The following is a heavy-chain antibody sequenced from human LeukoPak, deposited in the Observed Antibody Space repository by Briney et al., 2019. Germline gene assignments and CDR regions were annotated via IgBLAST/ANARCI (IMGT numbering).Heavy chain of an antibody. D-gene: IGHD3-22*01. J-gene: IGHJ4*02. Sequence: SETLSLTCSVSGASVSDYYCNWIRQPPGKGLEWIGYVYNSGITNYNPSLRSRVTISVDTSKNQFSLKLNSVTAADTAVFYCARVRLSSGFSNWGQGTPATVSS. CDR3: ARVRLSSGFSN. V-gene: IGHV4-59*02. CDR2: VYNSGIT. CDR1: GASVSDYY.